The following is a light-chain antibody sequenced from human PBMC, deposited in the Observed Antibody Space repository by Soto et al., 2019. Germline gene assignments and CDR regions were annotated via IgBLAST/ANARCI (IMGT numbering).Light chain of an antibody. Sequence: QSVLTQPPSVSGAPGRRVTISCTGSSSNIGAGYDIHWYQQLPGSAPKLLIYANSNRPSGVPDRFSGSRSGTSASLAITGLQAEDEADYSCQSYDSSLSGFYVFGTGTKVTVL. CDR2: ANS. CDR1: SSNIGAGYD. V-gene: IGLV1-40*01. J-gene: IGLJ1*01. CDR3: QSYDSSLSGFYV.